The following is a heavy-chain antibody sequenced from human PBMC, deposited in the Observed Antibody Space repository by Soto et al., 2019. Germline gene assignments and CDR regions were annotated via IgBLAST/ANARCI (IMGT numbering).Heavy chain of an antibody. D-gene: IGHD2-2*01. J-gene: IGHJ4*02. V-gene: IGHV3-23*01. CDR1: GFTFSSYA. CDR3: AKVPADPTSNFDY. CDR2: ISGSGGST. Sequence: GVSLRLSCAASGFTFSSYAMSWGRQAPGKGLEWVSAISGSGGSTYYADSVKGRFTISRDNSKNTLYLQMNSLRAEDTAVYYCAKVPADPTSNFDYWGQGTLVTVSS.